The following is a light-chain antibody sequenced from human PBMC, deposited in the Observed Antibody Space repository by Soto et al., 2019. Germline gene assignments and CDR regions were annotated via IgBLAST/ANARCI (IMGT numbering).Light chain of an antibody. CDR2: GAS. CDR1: QSISGNY. J-gene: IGKJ3*01. V-gene: IGKV3-20*01. Sequence: ELVLTQSPGSLSLSPGERATLSCWASQSISGNYLAWYQQKPGQAPRLLIYGASNRATGIPDRFRGSGSGTYFSLPISRLEPADVAVYYGQQYGRSAIFTLGPGTTVEVK. CDR3: QQYGRSAIFT.